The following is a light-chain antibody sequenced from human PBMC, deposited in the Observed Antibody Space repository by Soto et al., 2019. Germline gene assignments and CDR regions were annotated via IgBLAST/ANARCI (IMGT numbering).Light chain of an antibody. V-gene: IGKV2-30*01. CDR2: EVS. CDR1: QSLVSSDGNTY. J-gene: IGKJ1*01. CDR3: MQATHWPWT. Sequence: VVMTQSPLSLPVTLGQPASISCRSSQSLVSSDGNTYLNWFQQRPGQSPRRLIYEVSNRESGVPDRFSGSGSGTDFTLKISRVEADDVGVYYFMQATHWPWTFGPGTKVEV.